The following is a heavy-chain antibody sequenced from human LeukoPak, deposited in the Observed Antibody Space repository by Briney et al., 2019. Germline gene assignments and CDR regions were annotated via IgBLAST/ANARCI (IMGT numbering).Heavy chain of an antibody. J-gene: IGHJ1*01. CDR2: IKQDGSEK. V-gene: IGHV3-7*01. D-gene: IGHD6-19*01. Sequence: GGSLRLSCAASGFTFSSYWMSWVRQAPGKGLEWVANIKQDGSEKYYVDSVKGRFTISRDNAKNSLYLQMNSLRAEDTAVYYCARGGGSGWFLQYFQHWGQGTLVTVSS. CDR3: ARGGGSGWFLQYFQH. CDR1: GFTFSSYW.